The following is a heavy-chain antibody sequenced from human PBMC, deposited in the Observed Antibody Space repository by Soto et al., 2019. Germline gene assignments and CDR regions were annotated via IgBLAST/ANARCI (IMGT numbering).Heavy chain of an antibody. Sequence: SETLSLTCAVSGGFTSTNNWWSWVRQPPGKGLEWIGDAYHSGSTEYNPSLKSRVSISVDKSKNQISLKLTSATAADTAVYYCARSPPSSYYGGSGTFDYWGQGTLVTVSS. V-gene: IGHV4-4*02. CDR2: AYHSGST. CDR3: ARSPPSSYYGGSGTFDY. J-gene: IGHJ4*02. D-gene: IGHD3-10*01. CDR1: GGFTSTNNW.